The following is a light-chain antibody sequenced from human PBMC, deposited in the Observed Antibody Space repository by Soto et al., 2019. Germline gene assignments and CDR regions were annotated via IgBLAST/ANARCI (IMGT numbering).Light chain of an antibody. CDR2: GAS. V-gene: IGKV3-20*01. CDR1: QSINSRY. Sequence: EIVLTQSPGTLSLSPGERATLSCRASQSINSRYLAWYQQKPGQAPRLLIYGASSRATGITDRFSGSGSGTDVTLTISRLEPEDFAVYYCQQFGSSPGFTFGPGTKVDIK. CDR3: QQFGSSPGFT. J-gene: IGKJ3*01.